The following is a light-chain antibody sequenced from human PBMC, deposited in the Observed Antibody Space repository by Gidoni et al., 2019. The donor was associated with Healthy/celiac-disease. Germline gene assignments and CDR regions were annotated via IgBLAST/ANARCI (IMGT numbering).Light chain of an antibody. Sequence: QSALTQPASVSGFPGQSITISCTGTSSDVGGYHYVSWYQQHPGKAPKLMIYDVSNRPSGVSNRFSGSKSGNTASLTISGLQAEDEADYYCSSYTSSSTWVFGGGTKLTVL. CDR1: SSDVGGYHY. J-gene: IGLJ3*02. CDR3: SSYTSSSTWV. CDR2: DVS. V-gene: IGLV2-14*01.